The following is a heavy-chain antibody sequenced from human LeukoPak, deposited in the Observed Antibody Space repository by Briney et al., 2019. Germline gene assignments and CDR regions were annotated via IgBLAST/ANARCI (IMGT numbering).Heavy chain of an antibody. CDR3: AREEEYSSSSGAFDI. V-gene: IGHV3-21*01. CDR1: GFTFSSYS. D-gene: IGHD6-6*01. CDR2: ISSSSSYI. Sequence: GGSLRLSCAASGFTFSSYSMNWVRQAPGRGLEWVSSISSSSSYIYYADSVKGRFTISRDNAKNSLYLQMNSLRAEDTAVYYCAREEEYSSSSGAFDIWGQGTMVTVSS. J-gene: IGHJ3*02.